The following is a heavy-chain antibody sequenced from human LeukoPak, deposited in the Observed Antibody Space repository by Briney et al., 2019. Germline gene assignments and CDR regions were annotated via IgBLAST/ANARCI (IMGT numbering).Heavy chain of an antibody. V-gene: IGHV3-21*01. CDR3: ARDPYNGSYGDDYYYYMDV. D-gene: IGHD1-26*01. Sequence: GGTLRLSCAASGFTFSNYNMNWVRQTPGKGLEWVSSITRGSIYTFYADSVKGRFTISRDNAKNSLSLQMNSLRAEDTAVYYCARDPYNGSYGDDYYYYMDVWGKGTTVTISS. CDR2: ITRGSIYT. J-gene: IGHJ6*03. CDR1: GFTFSNYN.